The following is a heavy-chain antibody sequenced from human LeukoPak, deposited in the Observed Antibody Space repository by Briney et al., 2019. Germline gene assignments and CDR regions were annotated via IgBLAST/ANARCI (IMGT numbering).Heavy chain of an antibody. CDR2: INHSGST. Sequence: PSETLSLTCAVYGGSFSGYYWSWLRQPPGKGLEWIGEINHSGSTNYNPSLKSRVTISVDTSKNQFSLKLSSVTAADTAVYYCARVPGTYCSGGSCYFRTYYYYYMDVWGKGTTVTVSS. CDR3: ARVPGTYCSGGSCYFRTYYYYYMDV. V-gene: IGHV4-34*01. CDR1: GGSFSGYY. D-gene: IGHD2-15*01. J-gene: IGHJ6*03.